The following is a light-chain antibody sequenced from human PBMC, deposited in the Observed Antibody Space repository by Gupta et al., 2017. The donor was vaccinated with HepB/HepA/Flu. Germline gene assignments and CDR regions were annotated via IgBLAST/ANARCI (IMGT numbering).Light chain of an antibody. V-gene: IGLV3-21*01. Sequence: SYVLTQPPSVSVAPGKTAKITCGGTNIGSESVHWYQQKSGQAPILVIYYDTDRPSGMPERFAGSKSGNTATKTISRVEAGDEADYYCQVWHSSGDHPFYVFGIGTKVTVL. J-gene: IGLJ1*01. CDR3: QVWHSSGDHPFYV. CDR1: NIGSES. CDR2: YDT.